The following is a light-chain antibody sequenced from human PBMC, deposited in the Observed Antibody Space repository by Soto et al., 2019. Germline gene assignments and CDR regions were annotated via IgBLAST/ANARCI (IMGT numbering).Light chain of an antibody. CDR2: TND. CDR1: TANIGTNT. V-gene: IGLV1-44*01. J-gene: IGLJ1*01. Sequence: QSVLTQPPSASGTPGQRVTISCSGSTANIGTNTVNWFQHLPGSAPKLLIYTNDQRPSGVPDRFSGSRSGTSASLAISGLQSEDEAGYYCATWDDSVYVFGTGTKLTVL. CDR3: ATWDDSVYV.